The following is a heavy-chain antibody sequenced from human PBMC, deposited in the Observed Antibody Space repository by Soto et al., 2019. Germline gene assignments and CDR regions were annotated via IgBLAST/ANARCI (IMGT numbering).Heavy chain of an antibody. Sequence: GGSLRLSCAASGFTFSSYAMGWVRQAPGKGLEWVSAISGSGGSTYYADSVKGRFTISRDNSKNTLYLQMNSLRAEDTAVYYCAGYCSSTSCEGYWGQGTLVTVSS. CDR1: GFTFSSYA. V-gene: IGHV3-23*01. CDR3: AGYCSSTSCEGY. D-gene: IGHD2-2*01. CDR2: ISGSGGST. J-gene: IGHJ4*02.